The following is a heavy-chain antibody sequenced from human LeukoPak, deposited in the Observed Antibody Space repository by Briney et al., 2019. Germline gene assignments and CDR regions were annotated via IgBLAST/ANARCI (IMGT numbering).Heavy chain of an antibody. J-gene: IGHJ6*03. D-gene: IGHD3-10*01. Sequence: GGSLRLSCAASGFTFSSYAMSWVRQAPGKGLEWVSAISGSGGSTYYADSVKGRFTISRDNSKNTLYLQMNSLRADDTAVYYCARSLRVRGVPDYMDVWGKGTTVTISS. V-gene: IGHV3-23*01. CDR2: ISGSGGST. CDR3: ARSLRVRGVPDYMDV. CDR1: GFTFSSYA.